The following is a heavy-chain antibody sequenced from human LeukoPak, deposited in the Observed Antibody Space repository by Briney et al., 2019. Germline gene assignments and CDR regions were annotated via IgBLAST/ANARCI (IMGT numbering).Heavy chain of an antibody. J-gene: IGHJ4*02. Sequence: SETLSLTCTVSGGSISSSRYSWGWIRQPPGKGLEWIGSIYYRGNTYYNPSLKSRVTISVDTSKNQFSLKLSSVTAADTAVYYCARRYSNYDYWGQGTLVTVSS. D-gene: IGHD4-4*01. CDR2: IYYRGNT. V-gene: IGHV4-39*01. CDR3: ARRYSNYDY. CDR1: GGSISSSRYS.